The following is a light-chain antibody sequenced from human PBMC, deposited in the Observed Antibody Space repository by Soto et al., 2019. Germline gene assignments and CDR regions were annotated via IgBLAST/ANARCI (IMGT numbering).Light chain of an antibody. V-gene: IGLV2-14*03. J-gene: IGLJ1*01. CDR3: SSYTTTSTQV. CDR2: GVS. Sequence: QSVLTQPASVSGSPGQSITISCTGTSSDIGSFNYVSWYQHHPGTAPKLIIYGVSNRPSGVSNHFSGSKSGNTASLTISGLQAEDEADYYCSSYTTTSTQVFGTGTKVTVL. CDR1: SSDIGSFNY.